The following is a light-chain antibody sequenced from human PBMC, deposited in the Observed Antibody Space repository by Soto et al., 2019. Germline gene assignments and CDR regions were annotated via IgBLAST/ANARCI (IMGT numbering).Light chain of an antibody. J-gene: IGKJ1*01. CDR1: QGISSY. CDR2: AAS. Sequence: DIQLTQSPSFLSASVGDRVTITCRASQGISSYLAWYQQKPGKAPKLLIYAASTLQSGVPSGFSGSGSGTSFTLTISSLQHEDFATYYCQQLNSYPPWMFGQGTKVEIK. CDR3: QQLNSYPPWM. V-gene: IGKV1-9*01.